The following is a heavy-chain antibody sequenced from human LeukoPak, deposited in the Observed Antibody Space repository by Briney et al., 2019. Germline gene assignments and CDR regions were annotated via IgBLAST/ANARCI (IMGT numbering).Heavy chain of an antibody. J-gene: IGHJ5*02. V-gene: IGHV1-46*01. D-gene: IGHD6-6*01. Sequence: GASVKISCKASGFKFTNFYFHWVRRAPGQGLEWMGIINPSGGTTTYAQKFQGNITMTRDTSTSTVYMEMTSLTSEDTAVYYCARSEYSKSIWFDPWGQGTLVTVSS. CDR3: ARSEYSKSIWFDP. CDR2: INPSGGTT. CDR1: GFKFTNFY.